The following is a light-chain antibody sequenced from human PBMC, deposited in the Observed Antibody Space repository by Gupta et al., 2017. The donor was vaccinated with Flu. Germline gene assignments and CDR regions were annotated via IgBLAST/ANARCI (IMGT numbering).Light chain of an antibody. V-gene: IGLV1-40*01. CDR1: SSNIGATYD. J-gene: IGLJ3*02. CDR3: QSYDSSLSGVV. Sequence: QSVLTQPPSVSGAPGQRVTISCTGSSSNIGATYDVPWYQQLPGTAPKLVIYDNSNRPSGVPDRFSGSKSGTSASLAITGLQAEDEADYYCQSYDSSLSGVVFGGGTKLAVL. CDR2: DNS.